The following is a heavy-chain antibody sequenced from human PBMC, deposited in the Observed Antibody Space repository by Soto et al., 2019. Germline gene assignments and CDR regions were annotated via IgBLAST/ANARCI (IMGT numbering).Heavy chain of an antibody. V-gene: IGHV4-39*07. CDR2: IYHSGIT. CDR3: ARDHPHSYGVYYFDY. CDR1: GGSISSSTYY. Sequence: SETLSLTCTVSGGSISSSTYYWGWMRQPPGKGLEWIGEIYHSGITHYNPSLQSRVTISIDTSKNQFSLKLNSVTAADTAVYYCARDHPHSYGVYYFDYWGQGTPVTVSS. D-gene: IGHD5-18*01. J-gene: IGHJ4*02.